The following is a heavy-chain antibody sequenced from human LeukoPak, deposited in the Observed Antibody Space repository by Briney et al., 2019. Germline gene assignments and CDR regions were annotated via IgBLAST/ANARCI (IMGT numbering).Heavy chain of an antibody. J-gene: IGHJ6*02. CDR3: ASSWVRGVIKWYYYGMDV. V-gene: IGHV4-39*07. CDR1: GGSISSSSYY. D-gene: IGHD3-10*01. Sequence: SETLSLTCTVSGGSISSSSYYWGWIRQPPGKGLEWIGSIYYSGSTYYNPSLKSRVTISVDTSKNQFSLKLSSVTAADTAVYYCASSWVRGVIKWYYYGMDVWGQGTTVTVSS. CDR2: IYYSGST.